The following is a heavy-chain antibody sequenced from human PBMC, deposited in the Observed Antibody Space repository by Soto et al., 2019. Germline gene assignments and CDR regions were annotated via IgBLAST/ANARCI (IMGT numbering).Heavy chain of an antibody. J-gene: IGHJ4*02. CDR1: GFTFSSYG. Sequence: QPGGSLRLSCAASGFTFSSYGMHWVRQAPGKGLEWVAVISYDGSNKYYADSVKGRFTISRDNSKNTLYLQMNSLRAEDTAVYYCAKGPHDYWGQGTLVTVYS. CDR2: ISYDGSNK. CDR3: AKGPHDY. V-gene: IGHV3-30*18.